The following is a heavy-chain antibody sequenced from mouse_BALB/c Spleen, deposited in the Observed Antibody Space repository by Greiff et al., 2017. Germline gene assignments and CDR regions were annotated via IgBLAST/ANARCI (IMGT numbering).Heavy chain of an antibody. V-gene: IGHV1S81*02. Sequence: VQLQQSGAELVKPGASVKLSCKASGYTFTSYWMHWVKQRPGQGLEWIGEINPSNGRTNYNEKFKSKATLTVDKSSSTAYMQLSSLTSEDSAVYYCATLYGGDYWGQGTSVTVSS. D-gene: IGHD1-1*02. CDR3: ATLYGGDY. J-gene: IGHJ4*01. CDR2: INPSNGRT. CDR1: GYTFTSYW.